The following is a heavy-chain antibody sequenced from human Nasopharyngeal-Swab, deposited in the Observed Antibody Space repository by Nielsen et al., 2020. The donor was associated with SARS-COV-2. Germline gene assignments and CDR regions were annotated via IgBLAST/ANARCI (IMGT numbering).Heavy chain of an antibody. D-gene: IGHD4-23*01. CDR3: ARDKVTVDYYYGMDV. Sequence: WIRQPPRKGLEWIGYIYYSGSTNYNPSLKSRVTISVDTSKNQFSLKLSSVTAADTAVYYCARDKVTVDYYYGMDVWGQGTTVTVSS. V-gene: IGHV4-59*01. J-gene: IGHJ6*02. CDR2: IYYSGST.